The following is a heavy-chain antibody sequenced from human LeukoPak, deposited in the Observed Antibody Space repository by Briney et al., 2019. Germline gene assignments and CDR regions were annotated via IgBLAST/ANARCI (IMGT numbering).Heavy chain of an antibody. V-gene: IGHV4-39*01. J-gene: IGHJ4*02. CDR3: ARLSSFPVVPAALDY. CDR2: IYYSGST. CDR1: GGSISSEY. Sequence: SETLSLACTVAGGSISSEYWGWIRQPPGKGLEWLGGIYYSGSTYYNPSLKSRVTISVDTSKNQFSLKLSSVTAADTAVYYCARLSSFPVVPAALDYWGQGTLVTVSS. D-gene: IGHD2-2*01.